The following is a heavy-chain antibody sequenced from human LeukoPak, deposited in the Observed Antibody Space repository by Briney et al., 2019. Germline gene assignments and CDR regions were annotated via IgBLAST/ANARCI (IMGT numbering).Heavy chain of an antibody. J-gene: IGHJ4*02. CDR2: IYYSGST. Sequence: PSETLSLTCTVSGGSISSYYWSWIRQPPGKGLEWIGYIYYSGSTNYNPSLKSRVTISVDTSKNQFSLKLSSVTAADTAVYYCARGLNYYDSSGYYYLPGPLDYWGQGTLVTVSS. D-gene: IGHD3-22*01. V-gene: IGHV4-59*01. CDR3: ARGLNYYDSSGYYYLPGPLDY. CDR1: GGSISSYY.